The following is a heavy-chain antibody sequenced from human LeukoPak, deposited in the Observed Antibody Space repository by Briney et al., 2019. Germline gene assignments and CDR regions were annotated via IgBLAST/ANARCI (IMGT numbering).Heavy chain of an antibody. CDR3: AGGYCSSTSCYRPDY. V-gene: IGHV3-21*01. Sequence: GGSLRLSCAASGFTFSSYSMNWVRQAPGKGLEWVSSISSSSSYIYYADSVKGRFTISRDNAKNSLYLQMNSLRAEDTAVYYCAGGYCSSTSCYRPDYWGQGTLVSVSS. CDR1: GFTFSSYS. J-gene: IGHJ4*02. CDR2: ISSSSSYI. D-gene: IGHD2-2*01.